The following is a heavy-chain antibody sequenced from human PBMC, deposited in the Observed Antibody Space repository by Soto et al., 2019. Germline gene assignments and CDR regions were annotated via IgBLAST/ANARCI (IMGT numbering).Heavy chain of an antibody. CDR1: GFTFSSYW. CDR3: ARARLGSLTVNVPNFDY. CDR2: INSDGSST. J-gene: IGHJ4*02. Sequence: GGSLRLSCAASGFTFSSYWMHWVRQAPGKGLVWVSRINSDGSSTSYADSVKGRFTISRDNAKNTLYLQMNSLRAEDTAVYYCARARLGSLTVNVPNFDYWGQGTLVTVSS. V-gene: IGHV3-74*01. D-gene: IGHD4-17*01.